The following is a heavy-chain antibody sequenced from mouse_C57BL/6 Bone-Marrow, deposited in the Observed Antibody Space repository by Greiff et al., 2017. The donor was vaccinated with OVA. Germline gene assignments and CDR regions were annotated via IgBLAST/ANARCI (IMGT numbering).Heavy chain of an antibody. CDR3: ASDDGDYVAWFAY. J-gene: IGHJ3*01. V-gene: IGHV1-9*01. Sequence: QVQLQQSGAELMKPGASVKLSCKATGYTFTGYWIEWVKQRPGHGLEWIGEILPGSGSTNYNEKFKVKATFTADTSSNPAYMQLSSLSTEDSVRYYCASDDGDYVAWFAYGGQGTPVTVSA. CDR2: ILPGSGST. CDR1: GYTFTGYW. D-gene: IGHD2-3*01.